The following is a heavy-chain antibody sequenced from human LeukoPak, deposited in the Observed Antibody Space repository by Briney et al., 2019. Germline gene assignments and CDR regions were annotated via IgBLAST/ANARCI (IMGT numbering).Heavy chain of an antibody. V-gene: IGHV3-23*01. J-gene: IGHJ3*02. CDR1: GFTFSSYA. CDR2: ISGSGGST. CDR3: AKRNSSGYSFDI. Sequence: GGSLRLSCAASGFTFSSYAMSWVRQAPGEGLEWVSAISGSGGSTYYADSVKGRFTISRDNSKNTLYLQMNSLRAEDTAVYYCAKRNSSGYSFDIWGQGTMVTVSS. D-gene: IGHD3-22*01.